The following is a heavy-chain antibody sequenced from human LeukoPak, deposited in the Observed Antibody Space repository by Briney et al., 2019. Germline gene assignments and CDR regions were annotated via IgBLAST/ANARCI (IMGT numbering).Heavy chain of an antibody. V-gene: IGHV1-46*01. D-gene: IGHD3-10*01. Sequence: ASVKVSCKASGYTFTSYCMHWVRQAPGQGLEWMGIINPSGGSTSYAQKFQGRVTMTRDTSTSTVYMELSSLRSEDTAVYYCAGSLNGSGSYYDSFDYWGQGTLVTVSS. CDR3: AGSLNGSGSYYDSFDY. J-gene: IGHJ4*01. CDR1: GYTFTSYC. CDR2: INPSGGST.